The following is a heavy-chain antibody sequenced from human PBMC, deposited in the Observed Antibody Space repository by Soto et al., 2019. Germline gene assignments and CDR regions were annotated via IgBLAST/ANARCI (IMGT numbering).Heavy chain of an antibody. V-gene: IGHV4-59*08. J-gene: IGHJ5*02. CDR3: ARRRGAAADNNWFDP. Sequence: PSETLSLTCTVSGGSISSYYWSWIRQPPGKGLEWIGYIYYSGSTNYNPSLKSRVTISVDTSKNQFSLKLSSVTAADTAVYYCARRRGAAADNNWFDPWGQGTLVTAPQ. D-gene: IGHD6-13*01. CDR2: IYYSGST. CDR1: GGSISSYY.